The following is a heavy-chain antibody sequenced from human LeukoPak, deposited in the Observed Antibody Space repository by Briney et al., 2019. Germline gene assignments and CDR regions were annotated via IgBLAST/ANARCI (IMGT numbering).Heavy chain of an antibody. Sequence: GGSLRLSCAASGFTFSSYAMHWVRQAPGKGLEWVAVISYDGSNKYYADSVKGRFTISRDNSKNTLYLQMNSLRAEDTAVYYCARDKIGSVGEHRGGNFDYWGQGTLVTVSS. J-gene: IGHJ4*02. V-gene: IGHV3-30*04. D-gene: IGHD1-26*01. CDR1: GFTFSSYA. CDR2: ISYDGSNK. CDR3: ARDKIGSVGEHRGGNFDY.